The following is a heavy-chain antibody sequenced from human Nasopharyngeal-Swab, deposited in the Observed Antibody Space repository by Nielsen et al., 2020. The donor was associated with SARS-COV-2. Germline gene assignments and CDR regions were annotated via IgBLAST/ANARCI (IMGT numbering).Heavy chain of an antibody. Sequence: GESLKISCAASGFTFSSYAMHWVRQAPGKGLEWVSAISGSGGSTYYADSVKGRFTISRDNSKNTLYLQMNSLRAEDTAVYYCAKGRGADYWGQGTLVTVSS. CDR1: GFTFSSYA. V-gene: IGHV3-23*01. J-gene: IGHJ4*02. D-gene: IGHD3-10*01. CDR2: ISGSGGST. CDR3: AKGRGADY.